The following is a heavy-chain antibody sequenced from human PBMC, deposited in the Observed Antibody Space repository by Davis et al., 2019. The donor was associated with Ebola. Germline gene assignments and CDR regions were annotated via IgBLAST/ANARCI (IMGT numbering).Heavy chain of an antibody. CDR2: IYNGGRT. J-gene: IGHJ4*02. CDR3: GVQGDY. V-gene: IGHV3-53*04. CDR1: GFTFSSYT. Sequence: GESLKISCAASGFTFSSYTMHWVRQAPGKGLEWVSVIYNGGRTFYADSVKGRFTISRHNLKNMLYLQMNSLRPEDTAVYYCGVQGDYWGQGTLVTVSS.